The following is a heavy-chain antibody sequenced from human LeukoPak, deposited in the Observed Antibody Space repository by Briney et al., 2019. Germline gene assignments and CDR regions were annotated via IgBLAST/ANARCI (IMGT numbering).Heavy chain of an antibody. V-gene: IGHV3-48*03. J-gene: IGHJ5*02. CDR2: ISSSGSTI. D-gene: IGHD3-10*01. CDR3: ARDPTAGAPTYNWFDP. Sequence: GGSLRLSCAASGFTFSSYEMNWVRQAPGKGLEWVSYISSSGSTIYYADSVKGRFTISRDNAKNSLYLQMNSLRAEDTAVYYCARDPTAGAPTYNWFDPWGQGTLVTVSS. CDR1: GFTFSSYE.